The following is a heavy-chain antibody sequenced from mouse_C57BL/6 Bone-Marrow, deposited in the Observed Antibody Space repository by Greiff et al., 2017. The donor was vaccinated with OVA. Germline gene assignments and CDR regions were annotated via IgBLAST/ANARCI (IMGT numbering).Heavy chain of an antibody. D-gene: IGHD3-1*01. Sequence: EVKVEESGGGLVQPGGSLKLSCAASGFTFSDYYMYWVRQTPEKRLEWVAYISNGGGSTYYPDTVKGRFTISRDNAKNTLYLQMGRLKSEDTAMYYCAREGGRGIYWGQGTLVTVSA. CDR1: GFTFSDYY. CDR2: ISNGGGST. J-gene: IGHJ3*01. V-gene: IGHV5-12*01. CDR3: AREGGRGIY.